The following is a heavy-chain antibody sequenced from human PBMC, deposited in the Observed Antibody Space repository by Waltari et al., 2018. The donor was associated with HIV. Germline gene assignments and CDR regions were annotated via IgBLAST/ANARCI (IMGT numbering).Heavy chain of an antibody. Sequence: QVQLVQSGSELKKPGASVKVSCKASGYTFTSYAMNWVRQAPGQGLEWMGWINTNTGNPTYAQGFTGRFVFSLDTSVSTAYLQISSLKAEDTAVYYCARDPMRYYYDSSGYYYAYDAFDIWGQGTMVTVSS. D-gene: IGHD3-22*01. J-gene: IGHJ3*02. CDR2: INTNTGNP. V-gene: IGHV7-4-1*02. CDR1: GYTFTSYA. CDR3: ARDPMRYYYDSSGYYYAYDAFDI.